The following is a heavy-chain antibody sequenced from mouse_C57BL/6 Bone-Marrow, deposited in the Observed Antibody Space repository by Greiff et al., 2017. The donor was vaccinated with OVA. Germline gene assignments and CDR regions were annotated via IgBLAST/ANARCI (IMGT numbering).Heavy chain of an antibody. V-gene: IGHV1-82*01. Sequence: QVQLKQSGPELVKPGASVKISCKASGYAFSSSWMNWVKQRPGKGLEWIGRIYPRDGDTNYNGKFKGKATLTADKSSSTAYMQLSSLTSEDSAVYFCANTTVVATDWYFDVWGTGTTVTVSS. J-gene: IGHJ1*03. D-gene: IGHD1-1*01. CDR2: IYPRDGDT. CDR3: ANTTVVATDWYFDV. CDR1: GYAFSSSW.